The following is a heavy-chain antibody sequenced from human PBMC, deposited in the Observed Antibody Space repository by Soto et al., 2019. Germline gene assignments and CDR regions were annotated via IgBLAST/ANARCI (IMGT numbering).Heavy chain of an antibody. Sequence: EVQLLASGGGSVQPGGSLRLSCAASGFSFSSYAMRWVRQDPGKGLVWVSGISGRGDSKYYADSVKGRFTISRDNSKNTRFFEMNSLRAEDTVVYHGSKVCYIAEVNRGVAYWCQGTLVPVSS. V-gene: IGHV3-23*01. J-gene: IGHJ4*02. CDR2: ISGRGDSK. CDR3: SKVCYIAEVNRGVAY. CDR1: GFSFSSYA. D-gene: IGHD2-15*01.